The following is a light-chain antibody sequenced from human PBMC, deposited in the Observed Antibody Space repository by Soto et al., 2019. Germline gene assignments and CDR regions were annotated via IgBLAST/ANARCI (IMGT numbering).Light chain of an antibody. CDR1: QGISSA. CDR2: DAS. Sequence: AIQLTQSPSSLSASVGDRVTITCRASQGISSALAWYQQKPGKAPKLLIYDASSLESGVPSRFSGSGSGTDFTLTISSLQPEDFATYDCQQFNSLRITFGQGTRLEIK. J-gene: IGKJ5*01. CDR3: QQFNSLRIT. V-gene: IGKV1-13*02.